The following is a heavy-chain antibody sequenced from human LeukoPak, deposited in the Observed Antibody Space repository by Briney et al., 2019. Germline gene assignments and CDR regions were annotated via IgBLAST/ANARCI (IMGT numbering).Heavy chain of an antibody. Sequence: SETLSLTCTVSGGSISSYYWSWIRQPPGKGLEWIGYIYYSGSTNYNPSLKSRVTISVDTSKNQFSLKLSSVTAADTAVYYCARGGGDGYNHYGMDVWGQGTTVTVSS. J-gene: IGHJ6*02. CDR1: GGSISSYY. CDR2: IYYSGST. D-gene: IGHD5-24*01. V-gene: IGHV4-59*12. CDR3: ARGGGDGYNHYGMDV.